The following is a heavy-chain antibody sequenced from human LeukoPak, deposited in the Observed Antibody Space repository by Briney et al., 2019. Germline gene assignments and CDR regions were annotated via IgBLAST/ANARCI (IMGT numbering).Heavy chain of an antibody. CDR2: ISAYNGNT. CDR3: ARRTIVFGVVIIDYFDY. CDR1: GYTFTSHG. V-gene: IGHV1-18*01. J-gene: IGHJ4*02. D-gene: IGHD3-3*01. Sequence: GASVKVSCKASGYTFTSHGISWVRQAPGQGLEWMGWISAYNGNTNYAQKLQGRVTMTTDTSTSTAYMELRSLRSDDTAVYYCARRTIVFGVVIIDYFDYWGQGTLVTVSS.